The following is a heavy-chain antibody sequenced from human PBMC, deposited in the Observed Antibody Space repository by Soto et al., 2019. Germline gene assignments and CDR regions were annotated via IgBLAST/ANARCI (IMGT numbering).Heavy chain of an antibody. D-gene: IGHD3-22*01. J-gene: IGHJ3*01. CDR3: ARSSDYDSSGTSGAGDFDL. Sequence: QVQLVESGGGVVQPGRSLRLSCAASGFTFSSYGMHWVRQAPGKGLEWVARVWYDGSNKYYADSVKGRFTISRDNTKNTLYLQMNSLRAEDTAVYYCARSSDYDSSGTSGAGDFDLWGQGTMVTVSS. CDR1: GFTFSSYG. CDR2: VWYDGSNK. V-gene: IGHV3-33*01.